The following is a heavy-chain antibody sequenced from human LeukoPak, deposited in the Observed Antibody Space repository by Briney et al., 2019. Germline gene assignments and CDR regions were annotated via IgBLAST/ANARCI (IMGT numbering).Heavy chain of an antibody. Sequence: WETLSLTCTVSGGSMSDYYWGWIRQPPGKGLEWIGSSHQSASTYYNPSLKSRVTISVDTSKNQFSLKVSSVTAADTAVYYCARLQQDRGSTWYAEYYYYIDVWGKGTTVTVSS. CDR2: SHQSAST. CDR3: ARLQQDRGSTWYAEYYYYIDV. CDR1: GGSMSDYY. V-gene: IGHV4-38-2*02. J-gene: IGHJ6*03. D-gene: IGHD6-13*01.